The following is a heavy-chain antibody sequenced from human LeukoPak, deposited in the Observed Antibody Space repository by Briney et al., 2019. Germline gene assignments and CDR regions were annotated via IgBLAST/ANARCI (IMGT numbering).Heavy chain of an antibody. Sequence: ASVKVSCKASGYTLSTYTMHWLRQAPGQRPEWMGCIYAGNGNVKYSQNFQARVTITRDTSASTAYLELSSLRSEDTAVYYCARAGSIAALDYMDVWGKGTTVTVSS. CDR3: ARAGSIAALDYMDV. CDR2: IYAGNGNV. D-gene: IGHD6-6*01. V-gene: IGHV1-3*01. J-gene: IGHJ6*03. CDR1: GYTLSTYT.